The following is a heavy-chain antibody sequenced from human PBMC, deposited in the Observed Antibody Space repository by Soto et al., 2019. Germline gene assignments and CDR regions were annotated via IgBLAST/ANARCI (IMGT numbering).Heavy chain of an antibody. CDR1: GGTFSSYA. Sequence: QVQLVQSGAEVKKPGSSVTVSCKASGGTFSSYAISWVRQAPGQGLEWMGGIIPIFGTANYAQKFQGRVTITADESTSTAYMELSSLRSEDTAVYYCATIPNYCGGDCYFDYWGQGTLVTVSS. CDR2: IIPIFGTA. J-gene: IGHJ4*02. CDR3: ATIPNYCGGDCYFDY. V-gene: IGHV1-69*01. D-gene: IGHD2-21*02.